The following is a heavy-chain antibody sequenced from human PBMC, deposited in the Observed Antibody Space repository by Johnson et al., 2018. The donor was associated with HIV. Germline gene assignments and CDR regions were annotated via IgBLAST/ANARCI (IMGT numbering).Heavy chain of an antibody. Sequence: QVQLVESGGGVVQPGRSLRLSCAASGFTFSSFGMHWVRQAPGKGLEWVAVVSDHGRTTYFADSVKGRFTISRAHSKNTLYLQMNNRRPEDTALYYCAKGLVPAAVSRRTGAPDAFDIWGQGTMVTVSS. D-gene: IGHD2-2*01. J-gene: IGHJ3*02. CDR1: GFTFSSFG. V-gene: IGHV3-30*18. CDR2: VSDHGRTT. CDR3: AKGLVPAAVSRRTGAPDAFDI.